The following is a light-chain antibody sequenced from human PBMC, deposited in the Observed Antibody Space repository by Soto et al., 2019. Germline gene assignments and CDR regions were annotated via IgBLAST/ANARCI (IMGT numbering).Light chain of an antibody. CDR3: QQYGNSPPVT. CDR2: GAS. V-gene: IGKV3-20*01. CDR1: QSLSNTY. Sequence: EIVLTQFPGTLSLSPGERATLSCRASQSLSNTYLAWYQQKPGQPPRLLIYGASSRATGIPDRFSGSGSGTDFTLTIGRLEPEDCAVYYCQQYGNSPPVTFGGGTKVDIK. J-gene: IGKJ4*01.